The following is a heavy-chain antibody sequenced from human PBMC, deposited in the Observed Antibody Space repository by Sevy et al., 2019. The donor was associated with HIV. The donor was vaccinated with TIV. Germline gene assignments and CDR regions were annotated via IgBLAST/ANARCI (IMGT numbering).Heavy chain of an antibody. D-gene: IGHD2-21*02. J-gene: IGHJ5*02. CDR1: GGSISGYY. V-gene: IGHV4-59*01. Sequence: SETLSLTCTVSGGSISGYYWSWIRQSPGKGLEWIGYIYNVGDTRYNPSLKSRVTISMATSKNQFSLHLNSVTAADTAVYYCARRATALACNWFDPWGQGTLVTVSS. CDR2: IYNVGDT. CDR3: ARRATALACNWFDP.